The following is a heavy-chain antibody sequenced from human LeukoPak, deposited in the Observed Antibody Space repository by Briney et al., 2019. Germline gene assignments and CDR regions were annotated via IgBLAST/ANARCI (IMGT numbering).Heavy chain of an antibody. CDR3: ANRPNDFWSGYPPY. CDR2: ISSSGGST. D-gene: IGHD3-3*01. Sequence: PGGSLRLSCAASGFTFSSYAMSWVRQAPGKGLEWVSAISSSGGSTYYADSVKGRFTISRDNSKNTLYLQMNSLRAEDTAVYYCANRPNDFWSGYPPYWGQGTLVTVSS. J-gene: IGHJ4*02. CDR1: GFTFSSYA. V-gene: IGHV3-23*01.